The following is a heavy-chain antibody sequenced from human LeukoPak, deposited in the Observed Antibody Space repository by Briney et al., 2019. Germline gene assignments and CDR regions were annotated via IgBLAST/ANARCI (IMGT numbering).Heavy chain of an antibody. J-gene: IGHJ4*02. CDR3: ARLDSRWVGATNDAPFDY. D-gene: IGHD1-26*01. CDR1: GYSFTSYW. V-gene: IGHV5-51*01. CDR2: IYPGDSDT. Sequence: GESLKISCKGSGYSFTSYWIGWVRQMPGKGLEWMGIIYPGDSDTRYSPSFQGQVTISADKSISTAYLQWSSLKASDTAMYYCARLDSRWVGATNDAPFDYWGQGTLVTVSS.